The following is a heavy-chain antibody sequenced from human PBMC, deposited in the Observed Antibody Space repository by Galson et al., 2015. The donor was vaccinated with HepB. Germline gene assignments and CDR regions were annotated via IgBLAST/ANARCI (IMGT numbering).Heavy chain of an antibody. CDR3: AKDSYSGVLDGCPHDY. CDR1: GFTFSSYG. Sequence: SLRLSCAASGFTFSSYGMHWVRQAPGKGLEWVAVISYDGSNKYYADSVKGRFTISRDNSKNTLYLQMNSLRAEDTAVYYCAKDSYSGVLDGCPHDYWGQGTLVTVSS. J-gene: IGHJ4*02. CDR2: ISYDGSNK. D-gene: IGHD2-8*01. V-gene: IGHV3-30*18.